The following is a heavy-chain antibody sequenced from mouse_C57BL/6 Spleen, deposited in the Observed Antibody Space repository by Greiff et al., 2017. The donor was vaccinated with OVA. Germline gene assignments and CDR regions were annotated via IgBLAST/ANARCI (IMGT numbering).Heavy chain of an antibody. CDR2: IDPNSGGT. D-gene: IGHD4-1*01. CDR1: GYTFTSYW. Sequence: MESCKASGYTFTSYWMHWVKQRPGRGLEWIGRIDPNSGGTKYNEKFKSKATLTVDKPSSTAYMQLSSLTSEDSAVYYCARSALGRWGWGQGTTLTVSS. CDR3: ARSALGRWG. J-gene: IGHJ2*01. V-gene: IGHV1-72*01.